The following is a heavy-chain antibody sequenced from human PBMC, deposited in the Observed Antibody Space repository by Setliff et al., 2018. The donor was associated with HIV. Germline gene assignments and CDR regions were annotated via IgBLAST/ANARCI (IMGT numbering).Heavy chain of an antibody. CDR2: ISAYNGNT. Sequence: ASVKVSCKASGYTFTSYGISWVRQAPGQGLEWMGWISAYNGNTNYAQRLQGRVTMTTDTSTSTAYMELRSLRSDDTAVYYCARASQNSYYDSSGYADYWGQGTLVTVSS. V-gene: IGHV1-18*01. D-gene: IGHD3-22*01. CDR1: GYTFTSYG. J-gene: IGHJ4*02. CDR3: ARASQNSYYDSSGYADY.